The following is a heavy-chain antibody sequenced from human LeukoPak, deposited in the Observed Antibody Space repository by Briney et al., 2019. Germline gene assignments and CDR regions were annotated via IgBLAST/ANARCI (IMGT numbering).Heavy chain of an antibody. Sequence: ASVKVSCKASGYAFTSSDINWVRQATGQGLEWMGWMNPNSGNTGYAQKFQGRVTMTRNTSISTAYMELSSLRSEDTAVYYCARGCSYFSQNYYYYMDVWGKGTTVTVSS. CDR1: GYAFTSSD. J-gene: IGHJ6*03. V-gene: IGHV1-8*01. CDR2: MNPNSGNT. D-gene: IGHD3-10*01. CDR3: ARGCSYFSQNYYYYMDV.